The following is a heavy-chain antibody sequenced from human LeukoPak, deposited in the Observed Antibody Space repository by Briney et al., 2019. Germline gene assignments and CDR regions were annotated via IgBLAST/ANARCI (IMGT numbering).Heavy chain of an antibody. D-gene: IGHD6-13*01. CDR2: IYYSGST. J-gene: IGHJ2*01. CDR3: ARGLVSSVHWYFDL. V-gene: IGHV4-39*01. CDR1: GGSMSGSY. Sequence: SETLSLTCTVSGGSMSGSYWGWIRQPPGKGLEWIGSIYYSGSTYYNPSLKSRVTISVDTSKNQFSLKLSSVTAADTAVYYCARGLVSSVHWYFDLWGRGTLVTVSS.